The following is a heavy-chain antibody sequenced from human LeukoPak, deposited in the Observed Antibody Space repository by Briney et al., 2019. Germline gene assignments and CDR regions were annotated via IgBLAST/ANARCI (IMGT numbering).Heavy chain of an antibody. CDR3: ARSQLGAFDV. J-gene: IGHJ3*01. V-gene: IGHV3-7*04. CDR2: IKQDGSEK. D-gene: IGHD2-2*01. CDR1: GFTFSNHW. Sequence: GGSLRLSCAASGFTFSNHWMNWVRQAPGKGLEWVANIKQDGSEKYYVDSVKGRFTISRDIARNSLYLQMNSLRAEDTAVYYCARSQLGAFDVWGQGTVVTVSS.